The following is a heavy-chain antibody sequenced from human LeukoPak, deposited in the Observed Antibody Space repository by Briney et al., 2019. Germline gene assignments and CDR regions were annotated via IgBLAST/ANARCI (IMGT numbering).Heavy chain of an antibody. J-gene: IGHJ4*02. CDR1: GFTFRSFS. CDR2: ISSSGRYM. Sequence: GGSLRLSCAASGFTFRSFSMNWVRQAPGKGLEWVSAISSSGRYMYYADSVRGRFTISRDNANNSLYLQMDSLRAEDTAVYYCAKDVRSDYFDYWGQGTLVTVSS. CDR3: AKDVRSDYFDY. V-gene: IGHV3-21*01.